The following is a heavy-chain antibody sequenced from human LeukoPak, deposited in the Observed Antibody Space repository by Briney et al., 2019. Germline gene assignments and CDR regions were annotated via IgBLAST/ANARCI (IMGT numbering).Heavy chain of an antibody. CDR2: TWYDGSNK. D-gene: IGHD6-19*01. V-gene: IGHV3-33*01. CDR3: ARAGGSIAVAGHDAFDI. Sequence: PGGSLRLSCAASGFTFSSYGMHWVRQAPGKGLEWVAVTWYDGSNKYYADSVKGRFTISRDNSKNTLYLQMNSLRAEDTAVYYCARAGGSIAVAGHDAFDIWGQGTMVTVSS. CDR1: GFTFSSYG. J-gene: IGHJ3*02.